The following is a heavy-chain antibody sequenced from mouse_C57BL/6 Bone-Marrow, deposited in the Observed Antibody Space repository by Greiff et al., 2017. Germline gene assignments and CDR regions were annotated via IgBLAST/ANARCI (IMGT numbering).Heavy chain of an antibody. V-gene: IGHV1-59*01. J-gene: IGHJ2*01. CDR1: GYTFTSYW. CDR3: ARLRYGNSLDY. D-gene: IGHD2-10*02. CDR2: IDPSDSYT. Sequence: QVQLKQPGAELVRPGTSVKLSCKASGYTFTSYWMHWVKQRPGQGLEWIGVIDPSDSYTNYNQKFKGKATLTVDTSSSTAYMQLSSLTSEDAAVYYCARLRYGNSLDYWGQGTTLTVSS.